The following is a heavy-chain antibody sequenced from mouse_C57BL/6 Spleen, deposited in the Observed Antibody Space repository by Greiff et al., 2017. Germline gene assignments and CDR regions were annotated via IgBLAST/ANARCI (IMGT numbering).Heavy chain of an antibody. CDR2: ILPGSGST. Sequence: QVQLQQSGAELMKPGASVKLSCKASGYTFTGYWIQWVKQRPGHGLEWIGEILPGSGSTNYNEKFKGKATFTVDKSSSTASMQLSSLTAEDSAVYYCRRETGEGDYWGQGTTLTVAS. J-gene: IGHJ2*01. CDR1: GYTFTGYW. CDR3: RRETGEGDY. V-gene: IGHV1-9*01. D-gene: IGHD4-1*01.